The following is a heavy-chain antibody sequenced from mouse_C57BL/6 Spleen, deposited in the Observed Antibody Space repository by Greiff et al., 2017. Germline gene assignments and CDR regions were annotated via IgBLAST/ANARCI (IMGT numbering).Heavy chain of an antibody. V-gene: IGHV1-72*01. J-gene: IGHJ2*01. CDR2: IDPNSGGT. CDR1: GYTFTSYW. D-gene: IGHD1-1*01. CDR3: AREEGYYYGNSPNFGY. Sequence: QVQLQQPGAELVKPGASVKLSCKASGYTFTSYWMHWVKQRPGRGLEWIGRIDPNSGGTKYNEKFKSKATLTVDKPSSTAYMPLSSLTSADSAVYYCAREEGYYYGNSPNFGYWGPGTTLTVAS.